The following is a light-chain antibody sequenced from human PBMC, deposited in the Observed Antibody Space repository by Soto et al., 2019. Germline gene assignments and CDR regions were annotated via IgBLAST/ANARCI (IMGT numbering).Light chain of an antibody. CDR2: DAS. CDR1: QDISNY. V-gene: IGKV1-33*01. CDR3: QQYDNLPPYT. Sequence: DIQMTQSPSSLSASVGDRVTITCQARQDISNYLNWYQQKPGKAPKLLIYDASNLETGVPSRFSGSGSGTDFTFTSSSLQPEDIATYYCQQYDNLPPYTFGQGTNLELK. J-gene: IGKJ2*01.